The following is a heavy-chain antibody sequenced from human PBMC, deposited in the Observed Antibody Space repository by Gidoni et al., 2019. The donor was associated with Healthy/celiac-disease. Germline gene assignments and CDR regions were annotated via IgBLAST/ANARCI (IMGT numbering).Heavy chain of an antibody. J-gene: IGHJ6*02. CDR2: ISYDGSNK. D-gene: IGHD5-12*01. CDR3: AKCVATGYYYYYGMDV. V-gene: IGHV3-30*18. Sequence: QVQLVESGGGVVQPGRSLRLSCAASGFTFSSYGMHWVRQAPGKGLEWVAVISYDGSNKYYADSVKGRFTISRDNSKNTLYLQMNSLRAEDTAVYYCAKCVATGYYYYYGMDVWGQGTTVTVSS. CDR1: GFTFSSYG.